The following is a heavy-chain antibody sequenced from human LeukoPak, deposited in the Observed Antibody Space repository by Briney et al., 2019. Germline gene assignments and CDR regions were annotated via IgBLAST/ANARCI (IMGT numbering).Heavy chain of an antibody. D-gene: IGHD3-22*01. CDR3: ARDGYYYDSSGYYPFWY. J-gene: IGHJ4*02. CDR2: IIAYNGNT. V-gene: IGHV1-18*01. CDR1: GYTFTSYG. Sequence: ASVKLSCKASGYTFTSYGISWYRQGPGQRLEWRGGIIAYNGNTNYAQKLQGRVTMTTDRSTSTAYMELRSLRSDDTAVYYCARDGYYYDSSGYYPFWYWGQGTLVTASS.